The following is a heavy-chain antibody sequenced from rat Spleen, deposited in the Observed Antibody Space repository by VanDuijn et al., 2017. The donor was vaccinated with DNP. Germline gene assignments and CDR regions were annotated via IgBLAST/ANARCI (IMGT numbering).Heavy chain of an antibody. D-gene: IGHD1-10*01. J-gene: IGHJ4*01. CDR3: ARHTLDNSFAMDV. Sequence: EVQLVESGGGLVQPGRSLKLSCAASGFTFSNYDMAWVRQAPTKGLEWVASISTSGGSTYYRDSVKGRFTVSRDNAKSTLYLQMDSLRSEDTATYYCARHTLDNSFAMDVWGQGTSITVSS. CDR1: GFTFSNYD. V-gene: IGHV5-25*01. CDR2: ISTSGGST.